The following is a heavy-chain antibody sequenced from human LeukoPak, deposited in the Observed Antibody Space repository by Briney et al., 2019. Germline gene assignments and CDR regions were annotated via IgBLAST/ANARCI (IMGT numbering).Heavy chain of an antibody. CDR3: ATCSGGSCYLGY. J-gene: IGHJ4*02. V-gene: IGHV3-43*02. CDR1: GFTFDDYA. Sequence: GGSLRLSCAASGFTFDDYAMHWVRQAPGKGLEWVSLISGDGGSTYYADSVKGRFTISRDNSKNSLYLQMNSLRAEDTAVYYCATCSGGSCYLGYWGQGTLVTVSS. CDR2: ISGDGGST. D-gene: IGHD2-15*01.